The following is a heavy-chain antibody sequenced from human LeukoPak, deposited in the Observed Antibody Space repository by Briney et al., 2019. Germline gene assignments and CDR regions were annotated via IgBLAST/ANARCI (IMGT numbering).Heavy chain of an antibody. J-gene: IGHJ4*02. CDR1: GGSISSSSYY. Sequence: SETLSLTCTVSGGSISSSSYYWGWIRQPPGKGLEWIGSTYYSGSTYYNPSLKSRVTIYVDTSKNQFSLKLTSVTAADTAVYYCARSSGYHLYYFDFWGQGTRVTVSS. D-gene: IGHD3-22*01. V-gene: IGHV4-39*07. CDR3: ARSSGYHLYYFDF. CDR2: TYYSGST.